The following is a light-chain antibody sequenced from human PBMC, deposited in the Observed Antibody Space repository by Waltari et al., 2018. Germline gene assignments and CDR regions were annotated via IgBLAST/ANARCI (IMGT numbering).Light chain of an antibody. CDR1: QSIYSTS. CDR2: RAS. J-gene: IGKJ1*01. V-gene: IGKV3-20*01. CDR3: QQYGSSPRT. Sequence: EIVLTQSPGTLSLSPVERATLSCRASQSIYSTSLAWYHQKPGQAPRLLIYRASNRATGVPDRFSGSGSGTDFTLTISRLEPEDFAVFYCQQYGSSPRTFGQGTTVEIK.